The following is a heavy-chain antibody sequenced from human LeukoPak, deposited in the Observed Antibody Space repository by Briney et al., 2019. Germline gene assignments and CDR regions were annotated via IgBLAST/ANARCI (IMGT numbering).Heavy chain of an antibody. D-gene: IGHD1-1*01. V-gene: IGHV3-21*03. CDR3: ASRRINCEHGSDC. J-gene: IGHJ4*02. Sequence: GGSLRLSCVASGFTFSSYSMNWVRRAPGKGLESVSPISGSSRYIYFADSVRGRFTISRNDDKNSMDLQMSNLNAEDTPVYLCASRRINCEHGSDCWGQGTLVTVSS. CDR1: GFTFSSYS. CDR2: ISGSSRYI.